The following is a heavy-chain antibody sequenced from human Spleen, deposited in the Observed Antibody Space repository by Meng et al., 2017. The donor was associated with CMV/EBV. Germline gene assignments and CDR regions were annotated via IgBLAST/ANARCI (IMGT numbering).Heavy chain of an antibody. CDR3: ASSIVARRFYYFDY. V-gene: IGHV4-39*01. CDR2: IYHSGTT. CDR1: DGSISSSRYY. Sequence: GSLRLSCAVSDGSISSSRYYWGWIRQPPGKGLEWIGSIYHSGTTYDNPSLKSRVTISVDTSKNQFSLKLSSVTAADTAVYYCASSIVARRFYYFDYWGQGTLVTVSS. J-gene: IGHJ4*02. D-gene: IGHD6-6*01.